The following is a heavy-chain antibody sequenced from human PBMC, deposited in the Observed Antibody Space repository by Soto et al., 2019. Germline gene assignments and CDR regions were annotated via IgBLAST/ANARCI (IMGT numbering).Heavy chain of an antibody. D-gene: IGHD3-22*01. CDR2: ISGSGGST. Sequence: GGSLRLSCAASGFTFSSYAMSWVRQAPGKGLERVSAISGSGGSTYYADSVKGRFTISRDNSKNTLYLQMNSLRAEDTAVYYCAKSHYYDSSGYYFRGYFDYWGQGTLGTVS. CDR3: AKSHYYDSSGYYFRGYFDY. J-gene: IGHJ4*02. V-gene: IGHV3-23*01. CDR1: GFTFSSYA.